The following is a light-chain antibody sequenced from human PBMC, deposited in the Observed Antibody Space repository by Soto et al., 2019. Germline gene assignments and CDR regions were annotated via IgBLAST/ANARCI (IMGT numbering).Light chain of an antibody. V-gene: IGKV3-15*01. CDR2: SAS. CDR3: QQYNNWPPT. CDR1: QSVSNN. J-gene: IGKJ5*01. Sequence: EIVLTQSPGTLSLSPGERATLSCRASQSVSNNYLAWYQQKPGQAPRLLIYSASARAPGIPARFSGSGSGTEFTLTISSLQSEDVAVYWCQQYNNWPPTFGPGTRLEIK.